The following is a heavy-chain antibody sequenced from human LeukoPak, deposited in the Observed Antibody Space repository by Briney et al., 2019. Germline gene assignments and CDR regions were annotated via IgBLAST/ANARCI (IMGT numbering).Heavy chain of an antibody. CDR2: IWYDGSNK. Sequence: GGSLSLSCAASGFTFSSYGMHWVRPAPGKGLEWVALIWYDGSNKYYADSVKGRFTISRDNSKNTLYLQMNSLRAEDTAVYYCAREGQGYCSSTSCSAYFDCWGQGTLVTVSS. V-gene: IGHV3-33*01. CDR3: AREGQGYCSSTSCSAYFDC. J-gene: IGHJ4*02. CDR1: GFTFSSYG. D-gene: IGHD2-2*01.